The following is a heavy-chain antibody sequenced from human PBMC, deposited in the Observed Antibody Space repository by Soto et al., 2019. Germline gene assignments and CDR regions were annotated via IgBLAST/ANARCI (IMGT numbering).Heavy chain of an antibody. CDR2: ISYDGSNK. D-gene: IGHD2-2*01. V-gene: IGHV3-30-3*01. Sequence: QVQLVESGGGVVQPGRSLRLSCAASGFTFSSYAMHWVRQAPGKGLEWVAVISYDGSNKYYADSVKGRFTISRDNSKNTLYLQMNSLRAEDTAVYYCARDRRYCISTSCYANWFDPWGQGTLVTVSS. J-gene: IGHJ5*02. CDR3: ARDRRYCISTSCYANWFDP. CDR1: GFTFSSYA.